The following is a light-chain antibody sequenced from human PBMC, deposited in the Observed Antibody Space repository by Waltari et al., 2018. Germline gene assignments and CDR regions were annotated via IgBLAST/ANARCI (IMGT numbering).Light chain of an antibody. CDR3: EAWDNSLNRIL. CDR1: SSNIGGYD. V-gene: IGLV1-40*01. Sequence: QSVLTQPPSVSGYPGQRVTISCTGSSSNIGGYDVHWYQQPQGTAPKLLIFENNKRPSGVSDRFSGSKSATSASLTITGLQSEDEAKYYCEAWDNSLNRILFGGGTRLTVL. J-gene: IGLJ2*01. CDR2: ENN.